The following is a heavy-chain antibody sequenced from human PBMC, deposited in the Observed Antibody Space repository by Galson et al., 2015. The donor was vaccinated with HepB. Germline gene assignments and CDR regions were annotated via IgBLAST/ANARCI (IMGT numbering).Heavy chain of an antibody. Sequence: SLRLSCAASGFTFSSYAMHWVRQAPGKGLEYVSAISSNGGSTYYADSVKGRFTISRDNSKNTLYLQMSSLRAEDTAVYYCVKDRIIAVARNWYFDLWGRGTLDTVSS. D-gene: IGHD6-19*01. CDR1: GFTFSSYA. CDR3: VKDRIIAVARNWYFDL. J-gene: IGHJ2*01. CDR2: ISSNGGST. V-gene: IGHV3-64D*06.